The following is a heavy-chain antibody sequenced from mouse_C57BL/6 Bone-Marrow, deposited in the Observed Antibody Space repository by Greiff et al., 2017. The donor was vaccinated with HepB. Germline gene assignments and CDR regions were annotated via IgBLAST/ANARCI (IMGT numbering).Heavy chain of an antibody. Sequence: VQLKESGAELVRPGTSVKVSCKASGYTFTSYWITWVKQRPGQGLEWIGDIYPGSGSTNYNEKFKSKATLTVDTSSSTAYMQLSSLTSEDSAVYYCARGSGYYAAYWGQGTLVTVSA. V-gene: IGHV1-55*01. CDR2: IYPGSGST. D-gene: IGHD2-3*01. J-gene: IGHJ3*01. CDR3: ARGSGYYAAY. CDR1: GYTFTSYW.